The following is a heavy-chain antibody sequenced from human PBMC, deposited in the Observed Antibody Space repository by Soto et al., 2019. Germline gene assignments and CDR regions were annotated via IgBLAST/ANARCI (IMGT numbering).Heavy chain of an antibody. CDR2: IYYSGST. Sequence: QVQLQESGPGLVKPSETLSLTCTVSGGSISSYYWSWIRQPPGKGLEWIGYIYYSGSTNYNPSLKGRVTLSVATSKNQFSLKLSSVTAADTAVYYCARLNIPPWGAYGMDVWGQGTTVTVSS. J-gene: IGHJ6*02. D-gene: IGHD3-16*01. V-gene: IGHV4-59*08. CDR3: ARLNIPPWGAYGMDV. CDR1: GGSISSYY.